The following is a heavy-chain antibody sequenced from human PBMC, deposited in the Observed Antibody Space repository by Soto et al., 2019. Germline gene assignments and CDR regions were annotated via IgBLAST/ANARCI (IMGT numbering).Heavy chain of an antibody. CDR2: SHYTGSS. CDR3: PQNQGLPEDVFNI. Sequence: QVQLQESGPGLVKPSETLSLTCSVSGASINNYYWSWLRQPPGKGLEWIGYSHYTGSSEYSTSLKGRVNISLATSQNHVSLRLTSANAADTAVYYCPQNQGLPEDVFNIWGQGTMVTVSS. V-gene: IGHV4-59*01. D-gene: IGHD2-15*01. CDR1: GASINNYY. J-gene: IGHJ3*02.